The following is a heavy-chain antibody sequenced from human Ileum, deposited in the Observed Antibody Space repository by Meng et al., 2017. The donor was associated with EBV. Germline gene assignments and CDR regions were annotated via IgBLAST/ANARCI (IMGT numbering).Heavy chain of an antibody. CDR3: ASAYDYGDYEAFAY. CDR2: IYYRGNT. V-gene: IGHV4-39*07. CDR1: GGSISTGNFY. D-gene: IGHD4-17*01. J-gene: IGHJ4*02. Sequence: QQQLQESGPGLVKPSETLSLTCTVSGGSISTGNFYWGWIRQSPGKALECIGTIYYRGNTFYNPSLKSRLTISIDTSKNEFSLTLRSVTAADTALYYCASAYDYGDYEAFAYWGPGSLVTVSS.